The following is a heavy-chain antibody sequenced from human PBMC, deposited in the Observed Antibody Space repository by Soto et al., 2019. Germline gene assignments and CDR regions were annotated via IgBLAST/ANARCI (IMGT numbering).Heavy chain of an antibody. V-gene: IGHV3-21*06. CDR2: ISSGGIYI. CDR1: FTFSMYS. CDR3: TRDQGGSYDSWFDP. Sequence: EVQVVESGGGLVNPGGSLRLSCSFTFSMYSMNWVRQAPGKGLGWVASISSGGIYIKYADSVKGRFTISRDNAKNSVSLQMNSLKVEDTAVYYCTRDQGGSYDSWFDPWGQGTQVIVSS. J-gene: IGHJ5*02. D-gene: IGHD1-26*01.